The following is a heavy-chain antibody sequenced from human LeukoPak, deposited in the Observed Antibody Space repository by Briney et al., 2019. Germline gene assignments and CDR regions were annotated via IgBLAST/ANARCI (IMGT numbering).Heavy chain of an antibody. CDR3: ARARLVRGPVTPLYYFAY. CDR2: MNPNSANT. Sequence: ASVKVSCKPSGYTFSTYDINWVRQATGQGLEWMGWMNPNSANTGYAQKFQGRVTITRNTSISTAYMELNSLRSDDTAVYYCARARLVRGPVTPLYYFAYWGQGVLVTVSS. CDR1: GYTFSTYD. D-gene: IGHD2-8*02. J-gene: IGHJ4*02. V-gene: IGHV1-8*01.